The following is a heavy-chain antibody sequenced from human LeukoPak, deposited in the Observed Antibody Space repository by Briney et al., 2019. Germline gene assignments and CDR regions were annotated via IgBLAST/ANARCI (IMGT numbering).Heavy chain of an antibody. Sequence: PEGSLRLSCAASGSTFSSYWMNWARQAPGKGLEWVASINHNGNVNYYVDSVKGRFTISRDNAKNSLYLQMSNLRAEDTAVYFCARGGGLDVWSQGATVTVSS. CDR1: GSTFSSYW. V-gene: IGHV3-7*03. CDR3: ARGGGLDV. D-gene: IGHD3-16*01. CDR2: INHNGNVN. J-gene: IGHJ6*02.